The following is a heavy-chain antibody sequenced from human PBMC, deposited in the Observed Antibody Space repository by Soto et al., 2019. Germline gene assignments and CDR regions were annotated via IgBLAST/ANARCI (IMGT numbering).Heavy chain of an antibody. CDR1: GGSITSYY. V-gene: IGHV4-59*08. CDR3: ARLPHGSGSYSRYFDY. D-gene: IGHD3-10*01. J-gene: IGHJ4*02. Sequence: PSETLSLTCTVSGGSITSYYWSWIRQPPGKGLEWIGYIYYSGSTNYNPSLKSRVTISVDTSKNQFSLKLSSVTAADTAVYYCARLPHGSGSYSRYFDYWGQGTLVTVSS. CDR2: IYYSGST.